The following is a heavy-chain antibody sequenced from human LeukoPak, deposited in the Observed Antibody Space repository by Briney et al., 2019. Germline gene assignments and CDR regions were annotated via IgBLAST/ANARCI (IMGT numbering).Heavy chain of an antibody. Sequence: GGSLRLSCAASGFTFSSYWMHWVRQVPGKGLVWVSRINIDGSTTTYADSVKGRFTISRDNAKNTLYLQMNSLRAEDTALYYRARVGGPGWYGYWGQGTLVTVSS. CDR3: ARVGGPGWYGY. V-gene: IGHV3-74*03. J-gene: IGHJ4*02. CDR2: INIDGSTT. CDR1: GFTFSSYW. D-gene: IGHD6-19*01.